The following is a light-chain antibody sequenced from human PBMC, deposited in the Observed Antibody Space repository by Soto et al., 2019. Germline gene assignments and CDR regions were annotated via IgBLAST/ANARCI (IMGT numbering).Light chain of an antibody. CDR1: SGHSSYA. Sequence: QSVLTQSPSASASLGASVKLTCALSSGHSSYAIAWHQQQPEKGPRALMKLNSDGSHTRGDGIPDRFSGSSSGAERYLTISSLQSEDEADYYCQNWGTGILVFGGGTKVTVL. J-gene: IGLJ3*02. V-gene: IGLV4-69*01. CDR2: LNSDGSH. CDR3: QNWGTGILV.